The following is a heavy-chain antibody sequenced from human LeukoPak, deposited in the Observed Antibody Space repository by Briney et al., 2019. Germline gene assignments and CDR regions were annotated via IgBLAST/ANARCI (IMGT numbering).Heavy chain of an antibody. CDR1: GFTFSAYG. CDR2: ISFDGSSK. D-gene: IGHD2-2*01. V-gene: IGHV3-30*18. J-gene: IGHJ6*03. Sequence: GGSLRLSCAASGFTFSAYGMHWVRRAPGKGLEGVAVISFDGSSKDYAESVRGRFTVSRDNSKNTVYLQMNSLRVEDTAVYYCAKAADQYYYYYFYYMDVWGKGTTVTVSS. CDR3: AKAADQYYYYYFYYMDV.